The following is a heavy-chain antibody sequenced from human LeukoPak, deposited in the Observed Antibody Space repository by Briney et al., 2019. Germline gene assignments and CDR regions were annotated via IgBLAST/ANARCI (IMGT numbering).Heavy chain of an antibody. CDR1: GFTFSSYA. Sequence: PGGSLRLSCAASGFTFSSYAMSWVRQAPGKGLEWVSAISGSGGSTYYADSVKGRFTISRDNSKNTLYLQMNSLRAEDTAVYYCAKVDAQQCNLKRGGPIDYWGQGTLVTVSS. V-gene: IGHV3-23*01. CDR2: ISGSGGST. D-gene: IGHD6-13*01. J-gene: IGHJ4*02. CDR3: AKVDAQQCNLKRGGPIDY.